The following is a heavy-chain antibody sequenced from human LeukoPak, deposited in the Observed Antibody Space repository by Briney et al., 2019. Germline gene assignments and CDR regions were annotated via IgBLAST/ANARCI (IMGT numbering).Heavy chain of an antibody. CDR2: INPNGGST. Sequence: GASVKVSCKASGYSFISYYMHWVRQAPGQGLEWVGKINPNGGSTSYAQKFQGRVPMTRDTFTSTVHVELSSLRSDDTAVYYCAREISVPGTDFDYLGQGTLVTVSS. V-gene: IGHV1-46*01. D-gene: IGHD6-19*01. CDR1: GYSFISYY. CDR3: AREISVPGTDFDY. J-gene: IGHJ4*02.